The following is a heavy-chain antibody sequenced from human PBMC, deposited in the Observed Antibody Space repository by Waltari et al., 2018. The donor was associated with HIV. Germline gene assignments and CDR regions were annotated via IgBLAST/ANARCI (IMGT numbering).Heavy chain of an antibody. J-gene: IGHJ4*02. CDR1: GGSFTSYS. D-gene: IGHD3-10*01. Sequence: QVQLVQSGAEVRAPGSSVKVSCKASGGSFTSYSINWVRQAPGQGLEWMGRCIPIAGTAMKAQKFQARVTISADKSTTTAYIELSSLRTEVTAVYYCASARETMGVDFDFWGQGTLVTVSS. CDR2: CIPIAGTA. CDR3: ASARETMGVDFDF. V-gene: IGHV1-69*08.